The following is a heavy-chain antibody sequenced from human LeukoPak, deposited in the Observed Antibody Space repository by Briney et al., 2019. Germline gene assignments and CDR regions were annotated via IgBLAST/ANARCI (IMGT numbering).Heavy chain of an antibody. CDR2: IYYSGST. CDR3: ARRRLDCSGGSCYSFRFDP. V-gene: IGHV4-39*01. Sequence: SEALSLTCTVSGGSISSSSYYWGWIRQPPGKGLEWIGSIYYSGSTYYNPSLKSRVTISVDTSKNQFSLKLSSVTAADTAVYYCARRRLDCSGGSCYSFRFDPWGQGTLVTVSS. D-gene: IGHD2-15*01. CDR1: GGSISSSSYY. J-gene: IGHJ5*02.